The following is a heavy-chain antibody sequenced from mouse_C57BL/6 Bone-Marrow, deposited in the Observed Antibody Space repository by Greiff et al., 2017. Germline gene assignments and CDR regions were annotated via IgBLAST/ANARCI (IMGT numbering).Heavy chain of an antibody. CDR3: ARHDYNAMDY. CDR1: GYSFTGYY. Sequence: VQLQQSGPELVKPGASVKISCKASGYSFTGYYMNWVKQSPEKSLEWIGEINPSTGGTTYNQKFKAKATLTVDKSSSTAYMQLKSLTSEDSAVYYVARHDYNAMDYWGQGTSGTVSS. CDR2: INPSTGGT. V-gene: IGHV1-42*01. J-gene: IGHJ4*01.